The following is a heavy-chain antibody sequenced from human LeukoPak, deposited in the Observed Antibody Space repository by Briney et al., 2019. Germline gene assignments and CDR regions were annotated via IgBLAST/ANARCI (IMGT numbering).Heavy chain of an antibody. CDR1: GYTLTQLS. CDR3: ATGEPGATGSPDY. Sequence: ASVKVSCKVSGYTLTQLSMHWVRQAPGKGLEWMGGFDPEDGETIYAQKFQGRVTMTEDTSTDTAYMELSSLRSEDTAVYYCATGEPGATGSPDYWGQGTLVTVSS. D-gene: IGHD1-26*01. CDR2: FDPEDGET. J-gene: IGHJ4*02. V-gene: IGHV1-24*01.